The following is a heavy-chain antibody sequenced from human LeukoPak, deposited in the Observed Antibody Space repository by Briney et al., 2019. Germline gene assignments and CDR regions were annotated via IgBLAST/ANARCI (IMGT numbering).Heavy chain of an antibody. CDR3: AKDHRYFEYLGKAADY. Sequence: GGSLRLSCAASGFTFSSYEMNWVRQAPGKGLEWVSYISSSGSTIYYADSVKGRFTISRDNSKNTLYLQMNNLRPEDTALYYCAKDHRYFEYLGKAADYWGPGTMVTVSS. CDR1: GFTFSSYE. V-gene: IGHV3-48*03. CDR2: ISSSGSTI. J-gene: IGHJ4*02. D-gene: IGHD3-9*01.